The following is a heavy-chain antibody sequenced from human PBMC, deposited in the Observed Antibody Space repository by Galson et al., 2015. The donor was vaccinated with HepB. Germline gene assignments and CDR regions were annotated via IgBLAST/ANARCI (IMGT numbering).Heavy chain of an antibody. CDR2: IDPSDSYT. V-gene: IGHV5-10-1*01. CDR1: GYSFTSYW. D-gene: IGHD3-3*01. CDR3: ARHLEWDPYRGCWFDP. Sequence: QSGAEVKKPGESLRISCRGSGYSFTSYWISWVRQMPGKGLEWMGRIDPSDSYTNYSPSFQGHVTISADKSISTAYLQWSSLKASDTAMYYCARHLEWDPYRGCWFDPWGQGTLVTVSS. J-gene: IGHJ5*02.